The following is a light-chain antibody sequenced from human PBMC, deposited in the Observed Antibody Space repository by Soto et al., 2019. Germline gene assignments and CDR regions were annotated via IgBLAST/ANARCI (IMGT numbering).Light chain of an antibody. CDR2: EVS. CDR1: SSDVGGYDY. CDR3: NSYTTSSTLVL. Sequence: QSALTQPASVSGSPGQSITISCTGTSSDVGGYDYVSWYQHYPGKAPKLIIYEVSYRPSGVSNRFSGSKSGNTASLTISGLQAEDEADYYCNSYTTSSTLVLFGGGTQLTVL. J-gene: IGLJ2*01. V-gene: IGLV2-14*01.